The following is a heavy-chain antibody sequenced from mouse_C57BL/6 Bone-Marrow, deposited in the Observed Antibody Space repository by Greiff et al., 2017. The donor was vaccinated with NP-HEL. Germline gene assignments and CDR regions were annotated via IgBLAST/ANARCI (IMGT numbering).Heavy chain of an antibody. V-gene: IGHV1-69*01. CDR2: IDPSDSYT. Sequence: QVQLQQPGAELVMPGASVKLSCKASGYTFTSYWMHWVKQRPGQGLEWIGEIDPSDSYTNYNQKFKGKSTLTVDKSSSTAYMQLSSLTSEDSAVYYCANSSYGNWYFDVWGTGTTVTVSS. J-gene: IGHJ1*03. CDR1: GYTFTSYW. D-gene: IGHD1-1*01. CDR3: ANSSYGNWYFDV.